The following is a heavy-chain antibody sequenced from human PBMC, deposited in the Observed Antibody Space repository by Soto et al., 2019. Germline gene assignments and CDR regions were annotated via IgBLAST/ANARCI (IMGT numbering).Heavy chain of an antibody. V-gene: IGHV3-74*01. CDR2: INNDGSNA. CDR3: AKESYSSSSYYYGMDV. Sequence: GGSLRLSCRGSGFTFSNSWMHWVRHTPGKGLVWVSRINNDGSNAAYADSVKGRFTVSRDNSKNTLFLQMNSLRGEDTAVYYCAKESYSSSSYYYGMDVWGQGTTVTVSS. J-gene: IGHJ6*02. D-gene: IGHD6-6*01. CDR1: GFTFSNSW.